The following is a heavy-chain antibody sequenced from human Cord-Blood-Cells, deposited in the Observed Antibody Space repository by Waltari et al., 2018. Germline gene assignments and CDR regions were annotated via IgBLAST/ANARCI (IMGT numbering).Heavy chain of an antibody. J-gene: IGHJ4*02. CDR1: GYSISSGYY. D-gene: IGHD3-10*01. Sequence: QVQLQESGPGLVKPSETLSLTCTVSGYSISSGYYWGGVRPPPGKGLEWIGSIYHSGSTYYTPSLKSRVTISVDTSKNQFSLKLSSVTAADTAVYYCARDARMVRGVITPIDYWGQGTLVTVSS. CDR2: IYHSGST. CDR3: ARDARMVRGVITPIDY. V-gene: IGHV4-38-2*02.